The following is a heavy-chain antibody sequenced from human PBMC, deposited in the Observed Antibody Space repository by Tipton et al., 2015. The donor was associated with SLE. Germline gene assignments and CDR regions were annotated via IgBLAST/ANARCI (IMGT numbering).Heavy chain of an antibody. V-gene: IGHV4-61*09. CDR3: ASWGYAEVGYGGIDY. D-gene: IGHD7-27*01. CDR2: VSTSGST. CDR1: GGSINRGTFY. J-gene: IGHJ4*02. Sequence: TLSLTCSVSGGSINRGTFYWTWIRQPAGKGLEWIGHVSTSGSTNFNPSLQNRDSIPVHTSKKQFSLRLSSVTAEDTAVYYCASWGYAEVGYGGIDYWGQGTLVTVSS.